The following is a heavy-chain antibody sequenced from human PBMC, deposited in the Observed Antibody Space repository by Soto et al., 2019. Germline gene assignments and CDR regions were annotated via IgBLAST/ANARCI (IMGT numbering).Heavy chain of an antibody. V-gene: IGHV3-11*01. J-gene: IGHJ3*01. Sequence: GGSLRLSCAASGFTFSAYYMNWIRQAPAKGLEWVSYISCSVNILYYADSVKGRFTISRDNAKNSLFLQMSSLRAEDTAVYYCARRAINATTNWGAFDVWGQGAVVTVSS. CDR2: ISCSVNIL. CDR3: ARRAINATTNWGAFDV. D-gene: IGHD7-27*01. CDR1: GFTFSAYY.